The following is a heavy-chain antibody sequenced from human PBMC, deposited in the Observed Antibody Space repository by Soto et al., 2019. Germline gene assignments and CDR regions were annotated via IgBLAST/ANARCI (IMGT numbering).Heavy chain of an antibody. CDR2: INPDSGDT. CDR3: ARMCSISTCLCDAHDI. Sequence: QAQLVQSGAEVKKPGASVKVSCKASGYASNGHYIHWMRQAPGQGLEWMGWINPDSGDTKFAQKFQGLVTMTRDTSISTVYMELRRLISDDTAVYYCARMCSISTCLCDAHDIWGQGTLVTVSS. D-gene: IGHD2-2*01. J-gene: IGHJ3*02. CDR1: GYASNGHY. V-gene: IGHV1-2*04.